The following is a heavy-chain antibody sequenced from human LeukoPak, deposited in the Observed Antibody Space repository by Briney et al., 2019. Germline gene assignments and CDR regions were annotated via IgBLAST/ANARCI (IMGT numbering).Heavy chain of an antibody. CDR3: ARGVYCSSTSCYMFDY. J-gene: IGHJ4*02. Sequence: SETLSLTCTVSGGSISSYYWSWIRQPPGKGLEWIGYIYYSGSTNYNPSLKSRVTISVDTSKNQSSLKLSSVTAADTAVYYCARGVYCSSTSCYMFDYWGQGTLVTVSS. CDR1: GGSISSYY. D-gene: IGHD2-2*02. V-gene: IGHV4-59*01. CDR2: IYYSGST.